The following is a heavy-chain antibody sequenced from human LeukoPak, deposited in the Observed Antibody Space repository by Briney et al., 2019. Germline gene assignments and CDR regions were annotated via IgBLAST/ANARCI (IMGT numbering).Heavy chain of an antibody. CDR3: AKDIVVPRPYYGMDA. CDR2: IWYDGSNK. CDR1: GFTFSSYG. V-gene: IGHV3-33*06. J-gene: IGHJ6*04. D-gene: IGHD2-2*01. Sequence: QPGRSLRLSCAASGFTFSSYGMHWVRQAPGKGLEWVAVIWYDGSNKYYADSVKGRFTISRDNSKNTLYLQMNSLRAEDTAVYYCAKDIVVPRPYYGMDAWGKGTTVTVSS.